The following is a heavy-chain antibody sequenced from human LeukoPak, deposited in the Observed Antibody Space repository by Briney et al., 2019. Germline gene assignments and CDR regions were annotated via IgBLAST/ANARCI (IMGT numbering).Heavy chain of an antibody. J-gene: IGHJ6*03. Sequence: GGSLRLSCAASGFTFSSYAMHWVRQAPGKGLEWVAVISYDGSNKYYADSVKGRFTISRDNSKNTRYLQMNSLRAEDTAVYYCARGGGDYNWNPQYYYYYMDVWGKGTTVTVSS. CDR1: GFTFSSYA. CDR3: ARGGGDYNWNPQYYYYYMDV. V-gene: IGHV3-30-3*01. D-gene: IGHD1-20*01. CDR2: ISYDGSNK.